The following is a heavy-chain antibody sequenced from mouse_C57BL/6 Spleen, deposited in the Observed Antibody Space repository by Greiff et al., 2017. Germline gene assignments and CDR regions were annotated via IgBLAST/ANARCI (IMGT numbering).Heavy chain of an antibody. CDR2: ISYDGSN. CDR1: GYSITSGYY. D-gene: IGHD2-1*01. Sequence: ESGPGLVKPSPSLSLTCSVTGYSITSGYYWNWIRQFPGNKLEWMGYISYDGSNNYNPSLKNRISITRYTSKNQLFLKLNSVTTEATATYYGARCNYGNAMDYWGQGTSVTVSS. J-gene: IGHJ4*01. CDR3: ARCNYGNAMDY. V-gene: IGHV3-6*01.